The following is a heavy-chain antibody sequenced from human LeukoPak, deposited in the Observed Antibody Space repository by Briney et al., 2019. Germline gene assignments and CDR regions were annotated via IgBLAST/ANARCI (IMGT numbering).Heavy chain of an antibody. D-gene: IGHD6-19*01. CDR1: EFTFGGYA. Sequence: GGSLRLSCAASEFTFGGYAMYWVRQAPGKGLEWVAVISYDGSNKYYADSVKGRFTISRDNSKNTLYLQMNSLRVEDTAVYYCARSIVVAGIVSDYYYYAMDVWGQGTTVTVSS. CDR3: ARSIVVAGIVSDYYYYAMDV. V-gene: IGHV3-30*03. J-gene: IGHJ6*02. CDR2: ISYDGSNK.